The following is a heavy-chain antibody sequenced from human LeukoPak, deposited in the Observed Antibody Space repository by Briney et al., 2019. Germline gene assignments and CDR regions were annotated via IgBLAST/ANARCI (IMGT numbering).Heavy chain of an antibody. CDR2: IYHSGST. CDR3: ARLNYYDSSGPRVYFDY. V-gene: IGHV4-38-2*02. D-gene: IGHD3-22*01. J-gene: IGHJ4*02. Sequence: PSETLSLTCTVSGYSISSGYYWGWIRQPPGKGLEWIGSIYHSGSTYYNPPLKSRVTISVDTSKNQFSLKLSSVTAADTAVYYCARLNYYDSSGPRVYFDYWGQGTLVTVSS. CDR1: GYSISSGYY.